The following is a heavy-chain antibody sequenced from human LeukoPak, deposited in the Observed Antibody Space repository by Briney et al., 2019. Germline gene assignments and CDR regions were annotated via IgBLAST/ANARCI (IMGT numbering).Heavy chain of an antibody. CDR2: IYYSGST. CDR1: GGSLSSGSYY. Sequence: PSETLSLTCTVSGGSLSSGSYYWGWIRQPPGKGLEWIGSIYYSGSTYYNPSLKSRVTISVDTSKNQFSLKLSSVTAADTAVYYCAREYDYGDYQNFPFDYWGQGTLVTVSS. V-gene: IGHV4-39*07. D-gene: IGHD4-17*01. J-gene: IGHJ4*02. CDR3: AREYDYGDYQNFPFDY.